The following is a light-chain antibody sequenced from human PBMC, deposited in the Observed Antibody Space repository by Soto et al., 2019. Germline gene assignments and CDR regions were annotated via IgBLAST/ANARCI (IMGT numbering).Light chain of an antibody. V-gene: IGLV1-40*01. CDR3: QSYDSSLRGWV. CDR2: GRT. CDR1: RSNIGAGND. J-gene: IGLJ3*02. Sequence: QSVLTQPPSMSGAPGQRVTISCTGSRSNIGAGNDVQWYRQLPGTAPKLLIYGRTNRPSGVPDRFSGSKSGTSASLAITGLQGEDEADYYSQSYDSSLRGWVFGGGTKLTVL.